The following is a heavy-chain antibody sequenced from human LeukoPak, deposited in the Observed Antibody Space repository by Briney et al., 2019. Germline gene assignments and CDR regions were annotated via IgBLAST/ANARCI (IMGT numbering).Heavy chain of an antibody. CDR1: GGPFSGYY. CDR3: ARGGWGYYDSSGYCDY. Sequence: SETLSLTCAVYGGPFSGYYWSWIRQPPGKGLEWIGEINHSGSTNYNPSLKSRVTISVDTSKNQFSLKLSSVTAADTAVYYCARGGWGYYDSSGYCDYWGQGTLVTVSS. CDR2: INHSGST. J-gene: IGHJ4*02. D-gene: IGHD3-22*01. V-gene: IGHV4-34*01.